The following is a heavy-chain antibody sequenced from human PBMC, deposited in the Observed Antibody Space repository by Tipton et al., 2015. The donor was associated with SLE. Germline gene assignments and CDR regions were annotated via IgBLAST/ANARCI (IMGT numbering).Heavy chain of an antibody. V-gene: IGHV3-33*01. D-gene: IGHD3-3*01. CDR3: ARSPVDYWNGYSA. J-gene: IGHJ4*02. CDR2: IRADGSNK. CDR1: GFTYSGYA. Sequence: RSLRLSCAASGFTYSGYAMHWVRQAPGKGLEWVAFIRADGSNKDYADSVKGRFTISRDNSKNTLYLQMNGLRAEDTAVYYCARSPVDYWNGYSAWGQGTLVAGSS.